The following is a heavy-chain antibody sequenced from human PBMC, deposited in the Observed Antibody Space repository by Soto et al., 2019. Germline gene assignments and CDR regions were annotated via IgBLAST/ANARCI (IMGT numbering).Heavy chain of an antibody. D-gene: IGHD6-13*01. CDR1: GFTFSNYA. Sequence: GGSLRLSCAASGFTFSNYAMTWVRQAPGKGLEWVSVITGSGGGTYFVDSVKGRFTISRDNSKNTVYLQMNSLRAEDTAVYYCAKRPLTAAGSDYWGQGTLVTVSS. V-gene: IGHV3-23*01. CDR3: AKRPLTAAGSDY. J-gene: IGHJ4*02. CDR2: ITGSGGGT.